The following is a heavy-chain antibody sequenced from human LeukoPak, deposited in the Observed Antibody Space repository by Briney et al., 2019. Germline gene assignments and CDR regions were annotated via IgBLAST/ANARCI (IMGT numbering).Heavy chain of an antibody. CDR3: AGPRYCSSTSCYAIKY. D-gene: IGHD2-2*01. V-gene: IGHV4-34*01. Sequence: PSETLSLTCAVYGGSFSGYYWSWIRQPPGKGLEWIGEINHSGSTNYNPSLKSRVTISVDTSKNQFSLKLSSVTAADTAVHYCAGPRYCSSTSCYAIKYWGQGTLVTVSS. CDR1: GGSFSGYY. J-gene: IGHJ4*02. CDR2: INHSGST.